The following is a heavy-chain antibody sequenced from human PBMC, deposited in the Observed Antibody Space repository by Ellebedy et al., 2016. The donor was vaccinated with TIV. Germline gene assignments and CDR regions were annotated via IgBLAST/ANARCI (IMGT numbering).Heavy chain of an antibody. Sequence: GESLKISCAASGFTVGTNYMSWVRQAPGKGLEWVSIIYRDTTTYYADSVRGRFTISRHNSENTVYLQMNSLRPDDTAVYYCARGGGDQAFDCWGQGTLVTVSS. V-gene: IGHV3-53*04. CDR1: GFTVGTNY. J-gene: IGHJ4*02. D-gene: IGHD4-17*01. CDR2: IYRDTTT. CDR3: ARGGGDQAFDC.